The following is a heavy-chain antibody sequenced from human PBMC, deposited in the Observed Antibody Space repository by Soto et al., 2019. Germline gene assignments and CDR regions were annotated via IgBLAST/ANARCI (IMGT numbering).Heavy chain of an antibody. D-gene: IGHD3-10*01. CDR2: ISSSGGNT. CDR3: MRPAPRGRHYFYFGMDV. V-gene: IGHV3-23*01. Sequence: EVQLLESGGGLVQPGGSLRLSCAASGFTFSSYAMSWVRQAPGKGLEWGSGISSSGGNTYYADSVKGRFTISRDNSKNTLFLRMNRPRVEDTAVYYCMRPAPRGRHYFYFGMDVWGQGTTVTVSS. J-gene: IGHJ6*02. CDR1: GFTFSSYA.